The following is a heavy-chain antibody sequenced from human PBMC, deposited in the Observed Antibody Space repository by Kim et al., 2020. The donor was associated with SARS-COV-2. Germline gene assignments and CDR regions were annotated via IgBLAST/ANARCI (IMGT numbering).Heavy chain of an antibody. J-gene: IGHJ4*02. CDR1: GFIFSKYG. Sequence: GGSLRLSCAASGFIFSKYGMHWVRQAPGKGLEWVATISNDGSYQYYGDSVKGRFTISRDISQNTLYLQMNSLRAEYTAVYYCAKPSSSGSYYLYYFDYWGQGTLVIVSS. V-gene: IGHV3-30*18. D-gene: IGHD3-10*01. CDR3: AKPSSSGSYYLYYFDY. CDR2: ISNDGSYQ.